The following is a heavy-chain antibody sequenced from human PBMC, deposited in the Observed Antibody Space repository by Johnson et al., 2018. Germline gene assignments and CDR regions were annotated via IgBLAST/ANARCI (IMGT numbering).Heavy chain of an antibody. J-gene: IGHJ3*02. CDR3: ARDRQLYSSSWPYDAFDI. Sequence: QVQLVQSGGGVVQPGRSLRLSCAASGFPFNSYGIHWVRQAPGKGLEWVAVIWYDGSNKYYADSVKGRFTISRDNSKNTLYLQMNNLRAEDTAVYYCARDRQLYSSSWPYDAFDIWGQGIMVTVSS. CDR1: GFPFNSYG. CDR2: IWYDGSNK. D-gene: IGHD6-13*01. V-gene: IGHV3-33*01.